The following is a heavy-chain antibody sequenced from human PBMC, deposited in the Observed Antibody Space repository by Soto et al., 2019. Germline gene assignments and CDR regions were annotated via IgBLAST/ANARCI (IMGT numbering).Heavy chain of an antibody. CDR3: ARDRDGYNELFDY. D-gene: IGHD5-12*01. CDR2: IYYSGST. V-gene: IGHV4-31*03. Sequence: QVQLQESGPGLVKPSQTLSLTCTVSGGSISSGGYYWSWIRQHPGKGLEWIGYIYYSGSTYYNPSLKSRFTISADTSKNQFCLKRSSVTAADTAVYYCARDRDGYNELFDYCGQGTLVTVSS. CDR1: GGSISSGGYY. J-gene: IGHJ4*02.